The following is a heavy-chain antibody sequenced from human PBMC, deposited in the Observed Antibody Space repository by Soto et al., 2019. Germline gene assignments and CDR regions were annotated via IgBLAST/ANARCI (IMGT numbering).Heavy chain of an antibody. D-gene: IGHD3-3*01. CDR2: IVVGSGNT. V-gene: IGHV1-58*01. Sequence: QMQLVQSGPEVKKPGTSVKVSCKASGFTFTSSAVQWVRQARGQRLEWIGWIVVGSGNTNYAQKFQERVTITRDMSTSPAYMELSSLRSEDTAVYYCAATPHYDFWSGYGMDVWGQGTTVTVSS. J-gene: IGHJ6*02. CDR3: AATPHYDFWSGYGMDV. CDR1: GFTFTSSA.